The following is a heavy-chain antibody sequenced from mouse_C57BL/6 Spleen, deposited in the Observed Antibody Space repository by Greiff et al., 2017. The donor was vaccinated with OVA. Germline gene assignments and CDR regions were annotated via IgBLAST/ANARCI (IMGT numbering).Heavy chain of an antibody. D-gene: IGHD3-1*01. V-gene: IGHV14-3*01. Sequence: EVQLQQSVAELVRPGASVKLSCTASGFNIKNTYMPWVKQRPEQGLEWIGRIDPANGNTNYAPKFQGKATITADTSSNTAYLQLSSLTSEDTAIYCCARKSAGYDYWGQGTTLTVSA. CDR1: GFNIKNTY. J-gene: IGHJ2*01. CDR3: ARKSAGYDY. CDR2: IDPANGNT.